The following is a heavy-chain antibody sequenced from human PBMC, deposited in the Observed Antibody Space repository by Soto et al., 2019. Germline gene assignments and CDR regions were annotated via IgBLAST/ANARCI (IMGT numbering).Heavy chain of an antibody. CDR3: ARVAATGFFFDY. D-gene: IGHD6-25*01. CDR1: GGSISSYY. CDR2: IYYSGST. Sequence: SETLSLTCTVSGGSISSYYWSWIRQPPGKGLEWIGYIYYSGSTNYNPSLKSRVTISVDTSKNQFSLKLSSVTAADTAVYYCARVAATGFFFDYWGQGTLVTVSS. V-gene: IGHV4-59*01. J-gene: IGHJ4*02.